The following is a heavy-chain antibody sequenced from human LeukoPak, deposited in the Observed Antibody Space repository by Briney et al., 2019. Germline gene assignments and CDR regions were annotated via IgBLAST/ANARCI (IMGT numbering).Heavy chain of an antibody. CDR3: ARRIAARYVDY. J-gene: IGHJ4*02. CDR1: GGSISSSSYY. Sequence: PSETLSLTCTVSGGSISSSSYYWGWIRQPPGKGLEWIGSIYYSGSTYYNPSLKSRVTISVDTSKNQFSLKLSSVTAADTAVYYCARRIAARYVDYWGQGTLVTVSS. V-gene: IGHV4-39*01. D-gene: IGHD6-6*01. CDR2: IYYSGST.